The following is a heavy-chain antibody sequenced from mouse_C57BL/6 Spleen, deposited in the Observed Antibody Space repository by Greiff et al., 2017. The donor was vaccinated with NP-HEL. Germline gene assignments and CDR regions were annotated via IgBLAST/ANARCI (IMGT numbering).Heavy chain of an antibody. CDR3: AREDYYGSRGYFDV. J-gene: IGHJ1*03. CDR1: GFTFSSYA. CDR2: ISDGGSYT. D-gene: IGHD1-1*01. V-gene: IGHV5-4*01. Sequence: EVQGVESGGGLVKPGGSLKLSCAASGFTFSSYAMSWVRQTPEKRLEWVATISDGGSYTYYPDNVKGRFTISRDNAKNNLYLQMSHLKSEDTDMYYCAREDYYGSRGYFDVWGTGTTVTVSS.